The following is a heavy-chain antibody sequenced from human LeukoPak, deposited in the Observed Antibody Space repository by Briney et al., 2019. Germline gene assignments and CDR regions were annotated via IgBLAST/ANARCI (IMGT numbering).Heavy chain of an antibody. CDR1: GGSISSYY. CDR2: IYTSGST. V-gene: IGHV4-4*07. Sequence: SETLSLTCTVSGGSISSYYWSWIRQPAGKGLEWIGRIYTSGSTNYNPSLKSRVTMSVDTSKNQFSLKLSSVTAADTAVYYCARGSGSMPWELLPSGYYFDYWGQGTLVTVSS. CDR3: ARGSGSMPWELLPSGYYFDY. J-gene: IGHJ4*02. D-gene: IGHD1-26*01.